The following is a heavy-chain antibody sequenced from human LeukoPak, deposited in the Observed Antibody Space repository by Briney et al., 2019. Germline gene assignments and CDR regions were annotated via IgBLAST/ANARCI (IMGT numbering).Heavy chain of an antibody. J-gene: IGHJ3*02. CDR3: ARDLVTVTKGFDI. CDR1: ADSFSSHY. Sequence: KPSETLSLTCAVSADSFSSHYWTWIRQPPGKGLEWIGYISYIGSTNYNPSLKSRVTISIDTSKNQFSLKLSSVTAADTAVYYCARDLVTVTKGFDIWGKGTMVSVSS. CDR2: ISYIGST. D-gene: IGHD4-17*01. V-gene: IGHV4-59*11.